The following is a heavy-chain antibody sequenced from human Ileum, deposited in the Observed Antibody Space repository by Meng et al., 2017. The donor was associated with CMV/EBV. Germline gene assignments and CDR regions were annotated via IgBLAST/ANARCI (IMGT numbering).Heavy chain of an antibody. CDR3: ASGDSLRAVDF. D-gene: IGHD2-21*02. Sequence: LARQDAGPGMVNPSSTPSLTYTDSCAFSSWSTYYLGWTRQPPGKWLEWIGSIYYSGGTYYNPSLKSRVTISVDTAKNQFSLKLNSVTAADTAVYYCASGDSLRAVDFWGQGTLVTVSS. V-gene: IGHV4-39*07. J-gene: IGHJ4*02. CDR2: IYYSGGT. CDR1: CAFSSWSTYY.